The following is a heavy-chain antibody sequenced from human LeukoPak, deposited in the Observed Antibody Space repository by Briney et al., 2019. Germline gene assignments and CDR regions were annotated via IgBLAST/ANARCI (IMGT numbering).Heavy chain of an antibody. CDR2: IIPILGIA. J-gene: IGHJ5*02. CDR3: AREIVVVPAAMGFDP. CDR1: GGTFSSYA. D-gene: IGHD2-2*01. Sequence: SVNVSCKASGGTFSSYAISWVRQAPGQGLEWMGRIIPILGIANYAQKFQGRVTITADKSTSTAYMELSSLRSEDTAVYYCAREIVVVPAAMGFDPWGQGTLVTVSS. V-gene: IGHV1-69*04.